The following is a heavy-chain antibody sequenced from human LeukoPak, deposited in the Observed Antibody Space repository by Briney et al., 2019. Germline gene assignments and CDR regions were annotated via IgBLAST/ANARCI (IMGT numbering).Heavy chain of an antibody. CDR2: IIPIFGTA. CDR1: GGTFSSYA. CDR3: ARGEKIVSPDY. Sequence: ASVKVSCKASGGTFSSYAISWVRQAPGQGLEWMGRIIPIFGTANYAQKFQGRVTITTDESTSTAYMELRSLRSDDTAVYYCARGEKIVSPDYWGQGTLVTVSS. J-gene: IGHJ4*02. D-gene: IGHD3-16*02. V-gene: IGHV1-69*05.